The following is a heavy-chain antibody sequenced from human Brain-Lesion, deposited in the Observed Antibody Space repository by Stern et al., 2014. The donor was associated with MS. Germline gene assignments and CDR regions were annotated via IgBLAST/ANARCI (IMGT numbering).Heavy chain of an antibody. J-gene: IGHJ6*02. V-gene: IGHV3-9*01. D-gene: IGHD3-22*01. Sequence: VQLVGSGGGLVQPGRSLRLSCAASGFTFDNYAMYWVRQAPGKGLEWVSVISSNSGSIGYADSVKGRFTISRDNAKNFLYLQMNSLRPEDTALYYCAKDIYDSSGFYYGVYYYGLDVWGQGTTVTVSS. CDR3: AKDIYDSSGFYYGVYYYGLDV. CDR1: GFTFDNYA. CDR2: ISSNSGSI.